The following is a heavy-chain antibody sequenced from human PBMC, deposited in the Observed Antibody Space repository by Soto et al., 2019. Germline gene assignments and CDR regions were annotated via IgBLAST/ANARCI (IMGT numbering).Heavy chain of an antibody. CDR1: GFTFTITW. CDR3: SKSLDY. J-gene: IGHJ4*02. CDR2: INQDGSEK. Sequence: GGSRRLSVAAYGFTFTITWMDWVRQAPGKGLEWVANINQDGSEKNYVGSVKGRFTISRDNAKNSLYLQMSSLTAEYSALYYCSKSLDYWGQGATVTVSS. V-gene: IGHV3-7*01.